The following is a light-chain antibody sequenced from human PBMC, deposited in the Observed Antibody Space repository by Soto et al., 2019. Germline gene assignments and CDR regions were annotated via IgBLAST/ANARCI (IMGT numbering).Light chain of an antibody. CDR3: QQYNSYSLA. V-gene: IGKV1-5*01. CDR2: DAS. CDR1: QYISGW. J-gene: IGKJ1*01. Sequence: DVQMTQSPSTLSASVGDKVSITCRASQYISGWLAWYQQKPGKAPKLLIYDASTSERGVPSRFSGSESGTEYTLTIKNLQPDDFATYYCQQYNSYSLAFGQGTKVDIK.